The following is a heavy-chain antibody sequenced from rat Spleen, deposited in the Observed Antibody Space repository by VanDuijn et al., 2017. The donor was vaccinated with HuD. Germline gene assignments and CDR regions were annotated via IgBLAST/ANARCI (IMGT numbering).Heavy chain of an antibody. V-gene: IGHV10-5*01. J-gene: IGHJ2*01. D-gene: IGHD1-1*01. CDR1: GFTFSKAA. CDR3: ARGEWYFDY. CDR2: IRTKSNNYAR. Sequence: VQVVESGGGLVQPKESLNISCAVSGFTFSKAAMFWVRQAPGKGLEWIARIRTKSNNYARYYADSVKGRFIISRDDSKGMVYLQMDNLKTEDTAMYYCARGEWYFDYWGQGVMVTVSS.